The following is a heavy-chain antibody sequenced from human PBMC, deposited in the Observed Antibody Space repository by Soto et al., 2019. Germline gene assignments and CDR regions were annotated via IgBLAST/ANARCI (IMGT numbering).Heavy chain of an antibody. J-gene: IGHJ6*02. D-gene: IGHD1-26*01. CDR3: AKDVVVGATPGLGDYYYYYGMDV. CDR2: ISYDGSNK. CDR1: GFTFSSYG. Sequence: GGSLRLSCAASGFTFSSYGMHWVRQAPGKGLEWVAVISYDGSNKYYADSVKGRFTISRDNSKNTLYLQMNSLRAEDTAVYYCAKDVVVGATPGLGDYYYYYGMDVWGQVPTVTFS. V-gene: IGHV3-30*18.